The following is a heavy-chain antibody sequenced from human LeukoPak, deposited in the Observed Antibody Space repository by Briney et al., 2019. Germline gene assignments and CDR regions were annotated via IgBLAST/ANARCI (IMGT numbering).Heavy chain of an antibody. CDR2: ISSSSSYT. V-gene: IGHV3-11*06. Sequence: PGGSLRLSCAASGFTFSGYYMSWIRQAPGKGLEWVSYISSSSSYTNYADSVKGRFTISRDNAKNSLYLQMNSLRAEDTAVYYCASLDQNWNYYFDYWGQGTLVTVSS. D-gene: IGHD1-7*01. J-gene: IGHJ4*02. CDR1: GFTFSGYY. CDR3: ASLDQNWNYYFDY.